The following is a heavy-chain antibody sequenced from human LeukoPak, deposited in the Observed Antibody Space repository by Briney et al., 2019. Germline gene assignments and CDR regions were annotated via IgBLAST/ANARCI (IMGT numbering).Heavy chain of an antibody. V-gene: IGHV3-23*01. CDR3: AKGGILREYSLHY. D-gene: IGHD5-18*01. CDR1: GFTFSTYA. Sequence: GGSLRLSCAVSGFTFSTYAMTWVRQAPGKGLEWVSSISNGGTSTYYADSVKGRFTISRDNPKNTLYLQMNSLRAEDTAVYYCAKGGILREYSLHYWGQGRLVTVSS. J-gene: IGHJ4*02. CDR2: ISNGGTST.